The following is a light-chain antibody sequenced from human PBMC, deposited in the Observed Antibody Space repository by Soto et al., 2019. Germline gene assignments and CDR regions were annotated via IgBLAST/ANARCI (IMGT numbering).Light chain of an antibody. CDR3: QQYSSYWT. Sequence: DIQMTQSPSTLSASVGDRVTITCRASQSISTSLAWYQQKPGKAPKVLIYKASTLKTGVPSRFSGRGSGTESALTISSLQPDDFAEYYCQQYSSYWTFGQGTKVEIK. CDR1: QSISTS. J-gene: IGKJ1*01. CDR2: KAS. V-gene: IGKV1-5*03.